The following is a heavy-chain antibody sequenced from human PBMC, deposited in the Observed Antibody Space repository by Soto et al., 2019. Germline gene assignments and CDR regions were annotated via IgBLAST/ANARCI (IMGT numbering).Heavy chain of an antibody. V-gene: IGHV4-39*01. J-gene: IGHJ4*02. CDR2: IAYSGRT. CDR1: GASIITNNYF. CDR3: ARRRASDYGGNHHPYYFDR. Sequence: QLQLQESGPGLVKPSETLSLTCTVSGASIITNNYFWVWIRQSPRRGLELIGSIAYSGRTYDNPSLQSRVTISIDASKNQFSLKLTSVTTADTSIYYCARRRASDYGGNHHPYYFDRLGQGTMVTVSS. D-gene: IGHD4-17*01.